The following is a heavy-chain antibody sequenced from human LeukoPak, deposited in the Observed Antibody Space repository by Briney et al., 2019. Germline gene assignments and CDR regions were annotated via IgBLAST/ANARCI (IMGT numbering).Heavy chain of an antibody. J-gene: IGHJ6*02. CDR1: GYTFTSYG. V-gene: IGHV1-2*02. D-gene: IGHD5-12*01. Sequence: RASVKVSCKASGYTFTSYGISWVRQAPGQGLEWMGWINPNSGGTNYAQKFQGRVTMTRDTSISTAYMELSRLRSDDTAVYYCARGFLYDSTYGMDVWGQGTTVTVSS. CDR2: INPNSGGT. CDR3: ARGFLYDSTYGMDV.